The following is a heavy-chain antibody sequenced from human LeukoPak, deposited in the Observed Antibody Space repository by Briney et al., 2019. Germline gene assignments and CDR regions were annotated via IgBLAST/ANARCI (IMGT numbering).Heavy chain of an antibody. V-gene: IGHV1-69*13. Sequence: SVKVSCKAFGGTFSSYAISWVRQAPGQGLEWMGGIIPIFGTANYAQKFQGRVTITADESTSTAYMELSSLRSEDTAVYYCARGHYDILTGYYKDYYYYYGMDVWGKGTTVTVSS. CDR1: GGTFSSYA. CDR3: ARGHYDILTGYYKDYYYYYGMDV. D-gene: IGHD3-9*01. CDR2: IIPIFGTA. J-gene: IGHJ6*04.